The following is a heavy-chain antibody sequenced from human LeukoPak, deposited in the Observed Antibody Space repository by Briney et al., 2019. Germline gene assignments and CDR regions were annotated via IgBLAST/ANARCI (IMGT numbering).Heavy chain of an antibody. CDR2: IYYSGST. V-gene: IGHV4-30-4*01. CDR1: GGSISSGDYY. Sequence: SETLSLTCTVSGGSISSGDYYWSWIRQPPGKGLEWIGYIYYSGSTYYNPSLKSRVTISVDTSKNQFSLKLSSVTAADTAVYYCARDLTIYGPGLDVWGQGTTVTVSS. J-gene: IGHJ6*02. CDR3: ARDLTIYGPGLDV. D-gene: IGHD3-10*01.